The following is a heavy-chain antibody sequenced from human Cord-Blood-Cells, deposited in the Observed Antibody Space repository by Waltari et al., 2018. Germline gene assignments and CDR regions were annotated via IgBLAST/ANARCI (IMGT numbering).Heavy chain of an antibody. CDR2: IYYSGST. J-gene: IGHJ6*03. CDR3: ARLSSSLPMDV. V-gene: IGHV4-59*01. CDR1: GGSISSYY. Sequence: QVQLQESGPGLVKPSETLSHTCTVSGGSISSYYWSWIRQPPGKGLEWIGYIYYSGSTNDNPSLKRRVTISVDTSKNQFSLKLSSVTAADTAVYYCARLSSSLPMDVWGKGTTVTVSS. D-gene: IGHD6-13*01.